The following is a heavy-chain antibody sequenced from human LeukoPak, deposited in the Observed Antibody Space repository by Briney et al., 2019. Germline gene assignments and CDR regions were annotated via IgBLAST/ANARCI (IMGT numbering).Heavy chain of an antibody. CDR1: GFTFSSSA. Sequence: GGSLRLSCAASGFTFSSSAMSWVRQAPGKGLEWLSGISGSGGGTYYADSVKGRFTISRDDSKNTLYLQMHSLRAEDTAVYYCAKSGGSSGWLYWGQGTLVTVSS. CDR3: AKSGGSSGWLY. V-gene: IGHV3-23*01. J-gene: IGHJ4*02. CDR2: ISGSGGGT. D-gene: IGHD6-19*01.